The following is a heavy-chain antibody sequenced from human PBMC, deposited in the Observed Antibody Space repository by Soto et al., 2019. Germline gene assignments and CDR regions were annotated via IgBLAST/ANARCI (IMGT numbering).Heavy chain of an antibody. Sequence: GGSLRLSCAASGFTFSSYAMSWVRQAPGKGLEWVSGISASGISTYYADSVKGRFTISRDNSKNTLYLQMNSLRAEDTAVYFRAKDPRAGHADQSPFDYWGQGTLVTVSS. CDR2: ISASGIST. V-gene: IGHV3-23*01. CDR1: GFTFSSYA. D-gene: IGHD2-2*01. CDR3: AKDPRAGHADQSPFDY. J-gene: IGHJ4*02.